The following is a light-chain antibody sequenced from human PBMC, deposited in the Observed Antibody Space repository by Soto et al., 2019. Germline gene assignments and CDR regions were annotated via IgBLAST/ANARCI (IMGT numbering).Light chain of an antibody. J-gene: IGKJ5*01. CDR2: GAS. Sequence: VMTQSPATLSVSPGERATLSCWASESISSNLAWYQQRPGQAPRLLIYGASTRATDTPVRFRGSGSGTEFTLTISSLQSEDFAVYYCQQYNNWPPSIIFGQGTRLEI. V-gene: IGKV3-15*01. CDR3: QQYNNWPPSII. CDR1: ESISSN.